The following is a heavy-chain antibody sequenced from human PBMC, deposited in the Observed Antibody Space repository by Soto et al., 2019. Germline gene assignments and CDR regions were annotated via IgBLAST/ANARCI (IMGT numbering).Heavy chain of an antibody. J-gene: IGHJ5*02. CDR2: IIPIFGTA. D-gene: IGHD3-16*02. V-gene: IGHV1-69*06. CDR1: GGTFSSYA. CDR3: ARDDGHYDYVWGSYRQNWFDP. Sequence: QVQLVQSGAEVKKPGSSVKVSCKASGGTFSSYAISWVRQAPGQGLEWMGGIIPIFGTANYAKKFQGRVTITADKSTSTAYMELSSLRSEDTAVYYCARDDGHYDYVWGSYRQNWFDPWGQGTLVTVSS.